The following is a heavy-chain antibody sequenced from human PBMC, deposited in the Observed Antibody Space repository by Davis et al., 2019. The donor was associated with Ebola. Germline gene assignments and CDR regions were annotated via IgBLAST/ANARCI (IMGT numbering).Heavy chain of an antibody. J-gene: IGHJ4*02. Sequence: MPSETLSLTCTVSGGSISSSSYYWSWIRQPPGKGLEWIGSIYYSGSTYYNPSLKSRVSMSVDTSKRQFSLKLSSMIAADTAVYYCAIQIVGTTRVFDYWGQGTLVTVSS. CDR2: IYYSGST. V-gene: IGHV4-39*01. CDR1: GGSISSSSYY. D-gene: IGHD1-26*01. CDR3: AIQIVGTTRVFDY.